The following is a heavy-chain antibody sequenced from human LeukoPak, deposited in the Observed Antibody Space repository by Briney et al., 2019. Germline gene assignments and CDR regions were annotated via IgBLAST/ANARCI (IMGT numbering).Heavy chain of an antibody. Sequence: ASVKVSCKASGYTSTSYAIHWVRQAPGQRLEWMGWINAGNGNTKYSQKFQGRVTITRDTSASTAYMELSSLRSEDTAMYYCARGKGTNYPNWFDPWGQGTLVTVSS. CDR1: GYTSTSYA. CDR2: INAGNGNT. CDR3: ARGKGTNYPNWFDP. D-gene: IGHD4/OR15-4a*01. J-gene: IGHJ5*02. V-gene: IGHV1-3*01.